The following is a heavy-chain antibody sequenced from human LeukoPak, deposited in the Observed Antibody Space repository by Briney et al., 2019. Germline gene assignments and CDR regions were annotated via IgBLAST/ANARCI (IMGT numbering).Heavy chain of an antibody. CDR2: ISSSGSTI. J-gene: IGHJ6*04. V-gene: IGHV3-48*03. D-gene: IGHD3-10*02. CDR3: AELGITMIGGV. Sequence: GGSLRLSCAASGFTFSSYDIHWVRQAPGKGLEWVSYISSSGSTIYYADSVKGRFTISRDNAKNSLYLQMNSLRAEDTAVYYCAELGITMIGGVWGKGTTVTISS. CDR1: GFTFSSYD.